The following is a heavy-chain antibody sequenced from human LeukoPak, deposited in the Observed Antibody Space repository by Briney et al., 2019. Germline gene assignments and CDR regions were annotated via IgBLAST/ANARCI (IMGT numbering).Heavy chain of an antibody. CDR3: ARADYYGSGNYY. CDR2: IYYSGST. D-gene: IGHD3-10*01. CDR1: GPSIGSGVYP. Sequence: SETLSLTCTVSGPSIGSGVYPWRWIRPPPGKGLEWIGHIYYSGSTHYNASHKRRLTISIDRTKNHFSLKLSSAAAADTAVYYCARADYYGSGNYYWGQGTLVAVSA. J-gene: IGHJ4*02. V-gene: IGHV4-30-2*01.